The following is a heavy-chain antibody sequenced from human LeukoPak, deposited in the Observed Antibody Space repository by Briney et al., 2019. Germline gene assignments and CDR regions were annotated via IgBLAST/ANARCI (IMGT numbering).Heavy chain of an antibody. CDR1: GGSFSGYY. J-gene: IGHJ5*02. CDR3: TTDSLATPGWFDP. CDR2: IKSKTDGGTT. Sequence: ETLSLTCAVYGGSFSGYYWSWVRQAPGKGLEWVGRIKSKTDGGTTDYAAPVKGRFTISRDDSKNTLYLQMNSLKTEDTAVYYCTTDSLATPGWFDPWGQGTLVTVSS. V-gene: IGHV3-15*01.